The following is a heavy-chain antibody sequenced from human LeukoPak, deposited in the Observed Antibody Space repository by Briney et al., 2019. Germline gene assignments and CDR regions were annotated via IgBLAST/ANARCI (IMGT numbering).Heavy chain of an antibody. Sequence: SDTLSLPRTVSGGSISSYYWSWIRQPPGKGLEWIGYIYYSESTNCSPSLKSRVTISVDPSKYQFSLKLSSVTAADTAVYYCAAPGSITQHAFDIWGQGTMVTASS. CDR2: IYYSEST. J-gene: IGHJ3*02. CDR1: GGSISSYY. D-gene: IGHD2-2*01. CDR3: AAPGSITQHAFDI. V-gene: IGHV4-59*07.